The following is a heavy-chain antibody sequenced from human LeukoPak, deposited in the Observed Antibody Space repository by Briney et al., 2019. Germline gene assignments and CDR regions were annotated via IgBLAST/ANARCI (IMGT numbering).Heavy chain of an antibody. V-gene: IGHV3-23*01. CDR3: AKGGIAAAGMEWEDYYYSMDV. CDR1: GFTFSSYA. D-gene: IGHD6-13*01. Sequence: GGSLRLSCAASGFTFSSYAMSWVRQAPGKGLEWVSAISGSGGSTYYADSVKGRFTISRDNSKNTLYLQMNSLRAEDTAVYYCAKGGIAAAGMEWEDYYYSMDVWGQGTTVTVSS. J-gene: IGHJ6*02. CDR2: ISGSGGST.